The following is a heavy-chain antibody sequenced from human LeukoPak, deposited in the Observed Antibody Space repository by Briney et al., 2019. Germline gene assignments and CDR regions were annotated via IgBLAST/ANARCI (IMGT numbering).Heavy chain of an antibody. CDR1: GFTFSSYA. V-gene: IGHV3-23*01. CDR3: AKDQGTNYYDSSAYYPNYYYGMDV. J-gene: IGHJ6*02. D-gene: IGHD3-22*01. CDR2: ISGRGGST. Sequence: GGSLRLSCAASGFTFSSYAMTWVRQAPGKGLEWVSTISGRGGSTYYADSVKGRFTISRDNSKNTLFLQMDSLRAEDTAVYCCAKDQGTNYYDSSAYYPNYYYGMDVWGQGTTVTVSS.